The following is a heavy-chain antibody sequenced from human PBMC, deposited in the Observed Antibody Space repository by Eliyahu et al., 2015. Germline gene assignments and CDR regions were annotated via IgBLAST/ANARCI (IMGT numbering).Heavy chain of an antibody. V-gene: IGHV4-31*03. CDR3: ARDREYAQFDP. CDR2: IYYSGST. J-gene: IGHJ5*02. CDR1: XXSISSGGYY. D-gene: IGHD2-2*01. Sequence: QVQLQESGPGLVKPSQTLXLXXXVXXXSISSGGYYWSWIRQHPGKGLEWIGYIYYSGSTYYNPSLKSRVTISVDTSKNQFSLKLSSVTAADTAVYYCARDREYAQFDPWGQGTLVTVSS.